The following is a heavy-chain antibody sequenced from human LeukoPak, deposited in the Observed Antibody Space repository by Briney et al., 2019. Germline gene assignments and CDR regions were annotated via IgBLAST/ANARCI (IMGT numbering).Heavy chain of an antibody. V-gene: IGHV3-7*01. Sequence: GGSLRLSCAASGFTFTKHWMSWVRQAPGKGLEWVANIKQDGSEKYYVDSVKGRFTISRDNAKNSLYLQMNSLRAEDTAVYYCARDGGYRGVYWGQGTLVTVSS. D-gene: IGHD3-10*01. CDR1: GFTFTKHW. CDR3: ARDGGYRGVY. J-gene: IGHJ4*02. CDR2: IKQDGSEK.